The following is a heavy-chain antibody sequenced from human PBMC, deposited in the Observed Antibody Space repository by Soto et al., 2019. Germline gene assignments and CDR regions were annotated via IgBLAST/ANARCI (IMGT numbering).Heavy chain of an antibody. D-gene: IGHD4-17*01. V-gene: IGHV4-34*01. CDR2: INHSGST. J-gene: IGHJ4*02. CDR3: VRERYYGGNSKSFDY. CDR1: GGSFSGYY. Sequence: SETLSLTCAVYGGSFSGYYWSWIRQPPGKGLEWIGEINHSGSTNYNPSLKSRVTISVDTSKNQFSLKLSSVTAADTAVYYCVRERYYGGNSKSFDYWGQGTLVTVSS.